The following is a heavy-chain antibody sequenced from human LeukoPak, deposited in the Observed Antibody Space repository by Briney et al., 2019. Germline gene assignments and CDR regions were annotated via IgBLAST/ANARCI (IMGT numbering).Heavy chain of an antibody. V-gene: IGHV3-48*02. J-gene: IGHJ4*02. CDR2: ISSSSSSI. D-gene: IGHD2-15*01. CDR3: ATSRGYDFDC. CDR1: GFTFNSYS. Sequence: GGSLRLSCAASGFTFNSYSMTWVRQAPGKGLEWVAYISSSSSSIYYADSVRGRFTISRDNAKNSLYLEMNSLRDEDTAVYYCATSRGYDFDCWGQGTLVTVSS.